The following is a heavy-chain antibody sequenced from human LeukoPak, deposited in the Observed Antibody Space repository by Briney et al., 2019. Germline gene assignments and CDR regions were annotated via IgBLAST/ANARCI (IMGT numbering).Heavy chain of an antibody. J-gene: IGHJ4*02. D-gene: IGHD3-22*01. CDR3: ARLSYYDSSGYRNREDFDY. CDR1: GFTFSSYW. CDR2: INSDASST. V-gene: IGHV3-74*01. Sequence: GGSLRLSCAASGFTFSSYWMHWVRPAPGKGLVWVSRINSDASSTSYADSVKGRFTISRDNAKNTLYLQMNSLRAEDTAVYYCARLSYYDSSGYRNREDFDYWGQGTLVTVSS.